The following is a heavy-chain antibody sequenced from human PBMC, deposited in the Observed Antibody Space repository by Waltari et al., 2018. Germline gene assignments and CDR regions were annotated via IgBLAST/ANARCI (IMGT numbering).Heavy chain of an antibody. Sequence: QVQLVESGGGVVQPGGSLRLSCAASGFTFSSYGMHWVRQAPGKGLEWVALLRYDGSNKYYADSVKGRFTISRDNSKNTLYLQMNSLRAEDTAVYYCCRELLSKAFDYWGQGTLVTVSS. CDR2: LRYDGSNK. J-gene: IGHJ4*02. CDR3: CRELLSKAFDY. V-gene: IGHV3-30*02. D-gene: IGHD3-10*01. CDR1: GFTFSSYG.